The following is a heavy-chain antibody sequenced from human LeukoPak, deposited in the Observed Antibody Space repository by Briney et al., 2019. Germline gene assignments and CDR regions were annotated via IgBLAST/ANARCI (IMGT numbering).Heavy chain of an antibody. CDR2: ISAYNGNT. J-gene: IGHJ4*02. D-gene: IGHD6-13*01. CDR1: GYTFTSYA. CDR3: ARVISSSWTPGAY. Sequence: PEASVKVSCKASGYTFTSYAISWVRQAPGQGLEWMEWISAYNGNTNYEQKLQGRVTMTADTSTSTAYMELRSLRSDDTAVYYCARVISSSWTPGAYWGQGTLVTVPS. V-gene: IGHV1-18*01.